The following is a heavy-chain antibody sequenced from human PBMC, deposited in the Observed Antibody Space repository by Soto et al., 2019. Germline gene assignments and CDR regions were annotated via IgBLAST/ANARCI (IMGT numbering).Heavy chain of an antibody. CDR2: ISSSSSYI. Sequence: EVQLVESGGGLVKPGGSLRLSCAASGFTFSSYSMNWVRQAPGKGLEWVSSISSSSSYIYYADSVKGRFTISRDNAKNSLYLQMNSLRAEDTAVYYCARFFHVYYDSIWGSYRYIDYWGQGTLVTVSS. J-gene: IGHJ4*02. CDR1: GFTFSSYS. D-gene: IGHD3-16*02. V-gene: IGHV3-21*01. CDR3: ARFFHVYYDSIWGSYRYIDY.